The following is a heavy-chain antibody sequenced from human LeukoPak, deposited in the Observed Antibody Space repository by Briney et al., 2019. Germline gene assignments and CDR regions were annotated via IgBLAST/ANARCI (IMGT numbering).Heavy chain of an antibody. D-gene: IGHD6-6*01. CDR1: GFTFSSYA. V-gene: IGHV3-30*04. Sequence: GGSLRLSCAASGFTFSSYAMHWVRQAPGKGLEWVAVISYDGSNKYYADSVKGRFTISRDNSKNTLYLQMNSLRAEGTAVYYCARTRNPYTAARPDFDYWGQGTLVTVSP. CDR3: ARTRNPYTAARPDFDY. CDR2: ISYDGSNK. J-gene: IGHJ4*02.